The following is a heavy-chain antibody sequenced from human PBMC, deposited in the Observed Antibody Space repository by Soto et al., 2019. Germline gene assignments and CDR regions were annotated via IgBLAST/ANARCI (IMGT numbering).Heavy chain of an antibody. V-gene: IGHV3-30*18. CDR2: ISNDGGDK. D-gene: IGHD3-22*01. J-gene: IGHJ3*02. CDR1: GFTLGTYG. CDR3: AKEFFDSSGFYPSLDALDI. Sequence: QVQLAESGGGVVQPGRSLTLTCAASGFTLGTYGMHWVRQAPGKGLEWVAVISNDGGDKYYSDSVMGRFTISRDKSKNTVFLQMNCLRAEDTAVYFCAKEFFDSSGFYPSLDALDIWGQGTVVTGSS.